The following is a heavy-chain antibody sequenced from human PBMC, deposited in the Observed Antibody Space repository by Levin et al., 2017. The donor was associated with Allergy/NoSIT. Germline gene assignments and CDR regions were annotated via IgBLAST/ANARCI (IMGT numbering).Heavy chain of an antibody. V-gene: IGHV3-49*03. CDR3: TRADLSSGWSPGGYYYYGMDV. J-gene: IGHJ6*02. CDR1: GFTFGDYA. CDR2: IRSKAYGGTT. D-gene: IGHD6-19*01. Sequence: GGSLRLSCTASGFTFGDYAMNWFRQAPGKGLEWVGFIRSKAYGGTTEYAASVKGRFTISRDDSKSIAYLQMNSLKTEDTAVYYCTRADLSSGWSPGGYYYYGMDVWGQGTTVTVSS.